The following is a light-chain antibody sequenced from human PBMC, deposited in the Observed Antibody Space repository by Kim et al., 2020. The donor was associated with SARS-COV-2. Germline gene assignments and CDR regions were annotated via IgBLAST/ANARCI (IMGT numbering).Light chain of an antibody. CDR2: TAT. J-gene: IGKJ5*01. CDR1: RRISNY. Sequence: DVQMTQSPSSLSAYIGDSVTISCRASRRISNYVDWYQHKPGKAPNLLIHTATRLQSGVPSRFSGNGSGTDFALTISSLQPEDFATYYCQQSYTSPTTFGQGTRLEIK. CDR3: QQSYTSPTT. V-gene: IGKV1-39*01.